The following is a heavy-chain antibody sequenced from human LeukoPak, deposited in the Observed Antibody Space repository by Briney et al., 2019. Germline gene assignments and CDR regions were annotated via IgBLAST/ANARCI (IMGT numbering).Heavy chain of an antibody. Sequence: GGSLRLSCAASGFTFSSYGMSWVRQAPGKGLEWVSAISGSGGSTYYADSVKGRFTISRDNSKNTLYLQMNSLRAEDTAVYYCAKDGTSVNYYDSSGYPSYFDYWGQGTLVTVSS. V-gene: IGHV3-23*01. D-gene: IGHD3-22*01. J-gene: IGHJ4*02. CDR3: AKDGTSVNYYDSSGYPSYFDY. CDR1: GFTFSSYG. CDR2: ISGSGGST.